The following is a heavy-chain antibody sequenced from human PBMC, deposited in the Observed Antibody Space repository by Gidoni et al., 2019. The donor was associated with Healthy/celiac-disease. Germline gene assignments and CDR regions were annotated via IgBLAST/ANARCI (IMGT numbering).Heavy chain of an antibody. CDR2: ISYDGSNK. V-gene: IGHV3-30*01. Sequence: QVQLVESGGGVVQPGRSLRLSCAASGFTFSSYAMHWVRQAQGKGLEWVAVISYDGSNKYYADSVKGRFTISRDNSKNTLYLQMNSLRAEDTAVYYCARDPVEWLAYYFDYWGQGTLVTVSS. CDR1: GFTFSSYA. CDR3: ARDPVEWLAYYFDY. D-gene: IGHD6-19*01. J-gene: IGHJ4*02.